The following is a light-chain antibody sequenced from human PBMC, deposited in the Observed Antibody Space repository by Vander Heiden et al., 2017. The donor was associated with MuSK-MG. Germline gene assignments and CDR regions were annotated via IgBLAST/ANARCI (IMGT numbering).Light chain of an antibody. CDR1: QSVSNY. J-gene: IGKJ4*01. Sequence: PGERATLSCRDSQSVSNYLAWYQQKPGQSPRLLIYDASNRAACIPARFSRSAYAPDFSLTISRREPEDFPVYYCPQHFNGPPPTFGRGTKVDIK. V-gene: IGKV3-11*01. CDR2: DAS. CDR3: PQHFNGPPPT.